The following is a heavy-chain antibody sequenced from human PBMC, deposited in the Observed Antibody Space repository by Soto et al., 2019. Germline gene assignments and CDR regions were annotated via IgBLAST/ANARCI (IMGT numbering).Heavy chain of an antibody. CDR2: FYYSGST. CDR3: ARGAWYSSGFAWFDP. V-gene: IGHV4-59*01. CDR1: GDSISTYY. D-gene: IGHD6-19*01. J-gene: IGHJ5*02. Sequence: SETLSLTCTVSGDSISTYYWSWIRQPPGKGLEWIGYFYYSGSTNYNPSLKSRVTISGDTSKNQFSLKLSSVTAADTAVYYCARGAWYSSGFAWFDPWGQGTLVTVSS.